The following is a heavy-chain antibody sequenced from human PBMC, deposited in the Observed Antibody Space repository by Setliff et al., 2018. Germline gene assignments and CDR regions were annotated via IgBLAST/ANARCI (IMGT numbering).Heavy chain of an antibody. CDR2: FDPEDGET. Sequence: ASVKVSCKVSGYTLTELSMHWVRQAPGKGLEWMGGFDPEDGETIYAQKFQGRVTITRDTSASTVFLELSTLRSEDTAVYYCTRDFLGATASFDIWGQGTMVTVSS. CDR3: TRDFLGATASFDI. J-gene: IGHJ3*02. V-gene: IGHV1-24*01. CDR1: GYTLTELS. D-gene: IGHD3-3*01.